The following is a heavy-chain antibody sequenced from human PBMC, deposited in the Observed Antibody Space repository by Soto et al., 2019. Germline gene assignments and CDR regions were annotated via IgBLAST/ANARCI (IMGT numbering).Heavy chain of an antibody. CDR2: INPNSGAT. J-gene: IGHJ4*02. CDR1: GYTFTAYY. CDR3: ARETTKGGNSGYFDY. V-gene: IGHV1-2*04. Sequence: ASVKVSCKASGYTFTAYYIHWVRQAPGQGLEWMGRINPNSGATTYAQKFQDWVTMTRDSSISTAYMELSRLRSDDTAVYYCARETTKGGNSGYFDYWGQGTPDTFSS. D-gene: IGHD2-21*02.